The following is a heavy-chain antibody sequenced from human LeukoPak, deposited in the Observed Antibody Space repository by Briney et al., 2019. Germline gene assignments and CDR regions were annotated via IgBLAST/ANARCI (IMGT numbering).Heavy chain of an antibody. Sequence: SETLSLTCTVSGVSISSYYWSWIRQPPGKGLEWIGYIYHSGSTNYNPSLKSRVTTSVDTSKNQFSLKLRSVTAADTAVYYCARDRYYYDSSGTRWFDPWGQGTLVTVSS. J-gene: IGHJ5*02. V-gene: IGHV4-59*01. D-gene: IGHD3-22*01. CDR3: ARDRYYYDSSGTRWFDP. CDR2: IYHSGST. CDR1: GVSISSYY.